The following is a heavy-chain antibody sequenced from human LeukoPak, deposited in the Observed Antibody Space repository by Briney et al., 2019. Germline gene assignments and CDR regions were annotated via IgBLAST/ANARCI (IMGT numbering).Heavy chain of an antibody. CDR2: INWNGGST. CDR3: ARPTIAAAGTGAFDI. CDR1: GFIFDDYG. Sequence: RPGGSLRLSCAASGFIFDDYGMSWARQAPGKGLEWVSGINWNGGSTGYADSVKGRFTISRDNDKNSLYLQMNSLRAEDTALYYCARPTIAAAGTGAFDIWGQGTMVTVSS. D-gene: IGHD6-13*01. J-gene: IGHJ3*02. V-gene: IGHV3-20*04.